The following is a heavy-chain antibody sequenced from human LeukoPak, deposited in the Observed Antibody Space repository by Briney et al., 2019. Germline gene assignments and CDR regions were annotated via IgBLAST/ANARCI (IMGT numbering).Heavy chain of an antibody. V-gene: IGHV4-39*01. CDR1: GGSTTSHNYY. CDR3: ARLSGFGELMPFDY. Sequence: KPSETLSLTCTVSGGSTTSHNYYWGWIRQPPGKGLEWIGSIHYSGSTYYNPSLKSRVTISVDTSKNQFSLKLSSVTAADTAVYYCARLSGFGELMPFDYWGQGTLVTVSS. D-gene: IGHD3-10*01. J-gene: IGHJ4*02. CDR2: IHYSGST.